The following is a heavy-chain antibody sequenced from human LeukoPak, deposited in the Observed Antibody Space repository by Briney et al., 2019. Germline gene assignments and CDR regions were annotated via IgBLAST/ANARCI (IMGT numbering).Heavy chain of an antibody. D-gene: IGHD6-13*01. J-gene: IGHJ4*02. CDR1: GGSFSDYY. CDR2: INHSGST. V-gene: IGHV4-34*01. Sequence: PSETLSLTCTLYGGSFSDYYWSWIRQPPGKGLEWIGEINHSGSTSYNPSLKSRVTISVDTSKNHFSLRLTSVTAADTAVYYCACRVDIAALGYWGQGTLVTVSS. CDR3: ACRVDIAALGY.